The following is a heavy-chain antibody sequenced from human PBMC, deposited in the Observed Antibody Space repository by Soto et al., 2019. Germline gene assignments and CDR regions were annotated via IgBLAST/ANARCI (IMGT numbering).Heavy chain of an antibody. CDR3: ARAQDGDYYFDY. Sequence: QVQLQQWGAGLLKPSETLSLTCAVYGGSFSGYYWSWIRQPPGKGLEWMGEINHSGSTNYNPSLKSRVTISVDTSKNQFSLKLSSVTAADTAVYYCARAQDGDYYFDYWGQGTLVTVSS. CDR2: INHSGST. J-gene: IGHJ4*02. V-gene: IGHV4-34*01. D-gene: IGHD4-17*01. CDR1: GGSFSGYY.